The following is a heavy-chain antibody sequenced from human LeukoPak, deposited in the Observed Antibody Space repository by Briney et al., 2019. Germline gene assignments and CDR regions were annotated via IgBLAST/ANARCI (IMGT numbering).Heavy chain of an antibody. V-gene: IGHV3-48*03. CDR1: GFAFRSYE. CDR2: ISSSGSTI. J-gene: IGHJ6*04. CDR3: AERGITMVGGV. Sequence: GGHLRLSSAAPGFAFRSYEMNWVRQAPGKGLGWVSYISSSGSTIYYADSVKGRFTISRDNAKNSPYLHMTSLSAEDTAVYYCAERGITMVGGVWGKGTTVTISS. D-gene: IGHD3-10*02.